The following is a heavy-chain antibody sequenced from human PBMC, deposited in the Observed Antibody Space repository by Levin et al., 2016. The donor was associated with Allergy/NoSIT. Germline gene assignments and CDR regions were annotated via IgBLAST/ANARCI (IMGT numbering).Heavy chain of an antibody. V-gene: IGHV4-39*01. Sequence: SETLSLTCTVADASISSNYYYWGWIRQPPGKGLEWIGSIYYSGNTYYNPSLQSRVTISVDPSKNRFSLTLTSVTAADTAVYYCARVTVSRNSYYSYSLDVWGRGTTVTVSS. CDR2: IYYSGNT. CDR3: ARVTVSRNSYYSYSLDV. D-gene: IGHD4-17*01. CDR1: DASISSNYYY. J-gene: IGHJ6*02.